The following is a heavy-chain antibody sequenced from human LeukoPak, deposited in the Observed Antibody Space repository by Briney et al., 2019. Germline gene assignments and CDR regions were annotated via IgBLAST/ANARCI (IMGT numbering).Heavy chain of an antibody. CDR1: GYTFTNYA. CDR2: ITTDTGDP. CDR3: AGDGAKHDF. Sequence: ASVKVSCKASGYTFTNYAINWVRQAPGQGLEWMGWITTDTGDPTYAQGFAGRFVFSLDTSVRTAYLQIRTLRADDTAMYYCAGDGAKHDFWGQGTLVTVSS. J-gene: IGHJ4*02. V-gene: IGHV7-4-1*02.